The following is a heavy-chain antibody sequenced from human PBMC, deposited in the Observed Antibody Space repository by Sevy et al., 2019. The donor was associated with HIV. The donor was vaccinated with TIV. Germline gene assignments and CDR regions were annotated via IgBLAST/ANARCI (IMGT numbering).Heavy chain of an antibody. CDR3: ARGKPNITIFGVVTSFDS. J-gene: IGHJ4*02. V-gene: IGHV4-31*03. CDR1: GGSISSGGYY. D-gene: IGHD3-3*01. Sequence: SETLSLTCTVSGGSISSGGYYWSWIRQHPEKGLEWIGYVYYIGSTYYNPSLKSRLTISVDTSEKQLSLKLTSVTAADTAVYYCARGKPNITIFGVVTSFDSWGQGTLVTVSS. CDR2: VYYIGST.